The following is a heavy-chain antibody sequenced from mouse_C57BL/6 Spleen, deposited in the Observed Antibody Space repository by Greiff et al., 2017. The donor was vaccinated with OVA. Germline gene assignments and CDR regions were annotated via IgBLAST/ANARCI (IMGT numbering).Heavy chain of an antibody. D-gene: IGHD1-1*01. V-gene: IGHV1-22*01. CDR2: INPNNGGT. CDR3: ARSYYYGSSPYAMDY. CDR1: GYTFTDYN. Sequence: VHVKQSGPELVKPGASVKMSCKASGYTFTDYNMHWVKQSHGKSLEWIGYINPNNGGTSYNQKFKGKATLTVNKSSSTAYMELRSLTSEDSAVYYCARSYYYGSSPYAMDYWGQGTSVTVSS. J-gene: IGHJ4*01.